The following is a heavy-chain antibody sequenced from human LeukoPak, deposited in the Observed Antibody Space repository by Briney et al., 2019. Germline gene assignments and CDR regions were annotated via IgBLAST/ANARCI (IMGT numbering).Heavy chain of an antibody. V-gene: IGHV1-2*02. CDR3: VKSAQYSSAWFTGCFDY. J-gene: IGHJ4*02. CDR2: INPNSGDT. CDR1: GYTFSDYY. Sequence: ASVKVSCKASGYTFSDYYLHWVRQAPGQGLAWMGWINPNSGDTHYAQMFQGRVTLTRDTSINTAHMELRRLRSDDTAVYYCVKSAQYSSAWFTGCFDYWGQGAQVTVSS. D-gene: IGHD4-11*01.